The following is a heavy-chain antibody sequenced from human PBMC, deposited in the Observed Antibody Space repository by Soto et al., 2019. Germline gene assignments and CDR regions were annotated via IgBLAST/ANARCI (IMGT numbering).Heavy chain of an antibody. J-gene: IGHJ6*02. Sequence: GGSLRLSCTASQFTLSTFWMNWVRQAPGKGLEWVANIKSDGSATDYVDSVRGRFAISRDNAKNSLYLQMNSLRAEDTAVYFCARAPDSFSYGLDVWGQGTTVTVSS. V-gene: IGHV3-7*01. CDR1: QFTLSTFW. CDR2: IKSDGSAT. CDR3: ARAPDSFSYGLDV.